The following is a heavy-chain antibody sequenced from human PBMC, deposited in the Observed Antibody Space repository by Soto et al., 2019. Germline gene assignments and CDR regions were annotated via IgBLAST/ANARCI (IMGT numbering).Heavy chain of an antibody. J-gene: IGHJ6*02. V-gene: IGHV3-23*01. Sequence: PGGSLRLSCAASGFTFSSYAMSWVRQAPGKGLEKVSAISGSGGSTYYADSVKGRFTISRDNSKNTLYLQMNSLRAEDTAVYYCAKVVVVAARLDGMDVWGQGTTVTVSS. CDR2: ISGSGGST. D-gene: IGHD2-15*01. CDR3: AKVVVVAARLDGMDV. CDR1: GFTFSSYA.